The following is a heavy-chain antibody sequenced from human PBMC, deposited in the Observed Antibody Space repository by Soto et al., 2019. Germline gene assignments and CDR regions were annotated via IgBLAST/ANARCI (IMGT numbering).Heavy chain of an antibody. V-gene: IGHV4-30-4*01. CDR2: IYYSGST. Sequence: SETLSLTCTVSGGPISSGDYYWSWIRQPPGKGLEWIGYIYYSGSTNYKTSLESRVTISVDTSKNQFYLKLSSVTAAYTAVYYCARDHYVYDILTGYGYYYGMDVWGQGTTVTVSS. CDR1: GGPISSGDYY. D-gene: IGHD3-9*01. CDR3: ARDHYVYDILTGYGYYYGMDV. J-gene: IGHJ6*02.